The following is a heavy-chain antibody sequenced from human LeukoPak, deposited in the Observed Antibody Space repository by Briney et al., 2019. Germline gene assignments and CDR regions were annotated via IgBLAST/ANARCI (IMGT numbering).Heavy chain of an antibody. J-gene: IGHJ4*02. CDR2: INHSGST. Sequence: SETLSLTCAVYGGSFSGYYWSWIRQPPGKGLEWIGEINHSGSTNYNPSLKSRVTISVDTSKNQFSLKLSSATAADTAVYYCARGWRWLHPFDYWGQGTLVTVSS. CDR3: ARGWRWLHPFDY. D-gene: IGHD5-24*01. CDR1: GGSFSGYY. V-gene: IGHV4-34*01.